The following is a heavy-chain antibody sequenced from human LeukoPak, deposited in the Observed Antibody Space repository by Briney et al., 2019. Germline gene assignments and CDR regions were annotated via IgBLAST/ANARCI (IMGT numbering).Heavy chain of an antibody. CDR1: GRSISSYY. V-gene: IGHV4-59*01. CDR3: AREKVCSGGSCYSAESAFDI. J-gene: IGHJ3*02. Sequence: SETLSLTCTVSGRSISSYYASWIRQPPGKGREWVGYIYYSGSTNYIPSLKSRVTISVATSKNQFSLKLSSVTAADTAVYYCAREKVCSGGSCYSAESAFDIWGQGAMVTVSS. D-gene: IGHD2-15*01. CDR2: IYYSGST.